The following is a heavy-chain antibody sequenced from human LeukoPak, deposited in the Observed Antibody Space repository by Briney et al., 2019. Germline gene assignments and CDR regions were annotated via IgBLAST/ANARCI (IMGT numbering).Heavy chain of an antibody. V-gene: IGHV3-30-3*01. CDR2: ISYDGSNK. D-gene: IGHD6-13*01. Sequence: PGRSLRLSCAASGFTFSSYAMHWVRQAPGKGLEWVAVISYDGSNKYYADSVKGRFTISRDNSKNTLYLQMNSLRAEDTAVYYCARDLRRDTLIAAAEGYMDVWGKGTTVTVSS. CDR1: GFTFSSYA. J-gene: IGHJ6*03. CDR3: ARDLRRDTLIAAAEGYMDV.